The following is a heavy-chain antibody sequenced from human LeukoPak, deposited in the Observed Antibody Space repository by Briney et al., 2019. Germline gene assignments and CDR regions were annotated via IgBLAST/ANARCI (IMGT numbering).Heavy chain of an antibody. Sequence: GGSLRLSCAASGFTFSSYSMNWVRQAPGKGLEWVSYISSASGSIYYADSVKGRFTISRDNAKNSLYLQMNSLRAEDTAVYYCARDAGYWGQGTLVTVSS. CDR3: ARDAGY. J-gene: IGHJ4*02. CDR1: GFTFSSYS. CDR2: ISSASGSI. V-gene: IGHV3-48*04.